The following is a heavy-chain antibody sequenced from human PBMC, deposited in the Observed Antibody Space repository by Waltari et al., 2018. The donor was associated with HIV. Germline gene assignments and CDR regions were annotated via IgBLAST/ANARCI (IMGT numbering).Heavy chain of an antibody. Sequence: QVQLVQSGAEVTKPGASVKVSCKASGYTFTSYDINWVRPATGPGLEWMGWMNPNSGNTGYAQKFQGRVTMTRNTSISTAYMELSSLRSEDTAVYYCARGITMVRGVIIRGWFDPWGQGTLVTVSS. CDR2: MNPNSGNT. CDR1: GYTFTSYD. CDR3: ARGITMVRGVIIRGWFDP. D-gene: IGHD3-10*01. V-gene: IGHV1-8*01. J-gene: IGHJ5*02.